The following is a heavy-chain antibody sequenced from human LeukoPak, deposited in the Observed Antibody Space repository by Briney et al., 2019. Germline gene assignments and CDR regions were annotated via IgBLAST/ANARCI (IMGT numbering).Heavy chain of an antibody. CDR3: ANLGGSYLLHH. CDR1: DDSLISSFYS. Sequence: PSETLSLTCTVSDDSLISSFYSWGWVRQPPGKGLEWITAIYASGRSYYNPSRESRVTISVDTSKKQFSLKVKSVTAADTAVYYCANLGGSYLLHHWGQGTLVTVSS. D-gene: IGHD1-26*01. V-gene: IGHV4-39*01. J-gene: IGHJ1*01. CDR2: IYASGRS.